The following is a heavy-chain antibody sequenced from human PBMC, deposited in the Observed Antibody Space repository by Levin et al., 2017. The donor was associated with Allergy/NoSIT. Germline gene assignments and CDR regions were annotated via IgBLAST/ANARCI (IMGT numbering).Heavy chain of an antibody. V-gene: IGHV4-59*01. CDR2: IYYSGST. CDR3: ARDTGHAFDI. J-gene: IGHJ3*02. D-gene: IGHD4-17*01. CDR1: GGSISSYY. Sequence: NASETLSLTCTVSGGSISSYYWSWIRQPPGKGLEWIGYIYYSGSTNYNPSLKSRVTISVDTSKNQFSLKLSSVTAADTAVYYCARDTGHAFDIWGQGTMVTVSS.